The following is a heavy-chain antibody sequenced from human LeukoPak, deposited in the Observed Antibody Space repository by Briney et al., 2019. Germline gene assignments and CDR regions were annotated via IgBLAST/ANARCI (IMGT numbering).Heavy chain of an antibody. CDR2: IWHDGSSE. D-gene: IGHD6-19*01. J-gene: IGHJ4*02. Sequence: GGSLRLSCAASGFTFSSYGMYWVRQAPGEGLEWVAVIWHDGSSEFYADSVKGRFSISRDDSKNTLYLQMNSLRAEDTALYYCARDSRGGWSGYFDYWGQGTLVTVSS. V-gene: IGHV3-33*07. CDR3: ARDSRGGWSGYFDY. CDR1: GFTFSSYG.